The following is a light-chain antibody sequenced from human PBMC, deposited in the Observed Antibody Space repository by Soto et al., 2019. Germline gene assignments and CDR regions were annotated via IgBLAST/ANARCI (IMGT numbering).Light chain of an antibody. Sequence: DIQMTQSPSSLSASVGDRVTITCRSSHSICSYLNWYQQKPGKAPKLLIYAASSLQSGVPSRFSGSGSGTDFTLTISSLQPEDFATYYCQQSYSTPRTFGQGTKLEIK. CDR3: QQSYSTPRT. J-gene: IGKJ2*01. V-gene: IGKV1-39*01. CDR1: HSICSY. CDR2: AAS.